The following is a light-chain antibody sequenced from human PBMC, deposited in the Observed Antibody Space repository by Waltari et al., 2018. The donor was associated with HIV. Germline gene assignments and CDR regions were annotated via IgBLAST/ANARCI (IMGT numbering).Light chain of an antibody. V-gene: IGLV2-23*01. CDR2: DVS. J-gene: IGLJ2*01. Sequence: QSALTQPASVSGSPGQSITISCPGPSSDVGGYNSVSWYQQHPGKAPKLVIYDVSERPSGVSNRFSGSKSGNTASLTISGLQAEDEADYNCCSYAGSSTLLFGGGTKVTVL. CDR1: SSDVGGYNS. CDR3: CSYAGSSTLL.